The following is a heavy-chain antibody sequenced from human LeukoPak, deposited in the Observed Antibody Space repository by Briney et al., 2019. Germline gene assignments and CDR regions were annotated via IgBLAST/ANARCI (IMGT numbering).Heavy chain of an antibody. J-gene: IGHJ2*01. CDR2: IIPIFGTA. D-gene: IGHD3-22*01. CDR3: ARARKKYYYDSSGYFRWYFDL. CDR1: GYTFTSYG. V-gene: IGHV1-69*05. Sequence: SVKVSCKASGYTFTSYGISWVRQAPGQGLEWMGGIIPIFGTANYAQKFQGRVTITTDESTSTAYMELSSLRSEDTAVYYCARARKKYYYDSSGYFRWYFDLWGRGTLVTVSS.